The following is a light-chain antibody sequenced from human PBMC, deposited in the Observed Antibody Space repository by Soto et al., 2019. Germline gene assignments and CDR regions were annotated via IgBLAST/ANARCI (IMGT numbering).Light chain of an antibody. CDR1: SSNIGSNY. V-gene: IGLV1-47*01. J-gene: IGLJ2*01. CDR3: AAWDDSLSGRV. CDR2: RNN. Sequence: QSVLTQPPSASGTPGQRVTISCSGSSSNIGSNYVYWYQQLPGTATKLLIYRNNQRPSGVPDRFSGSKSGTSASLAISGLRSEDESEYYCAAWDDSLSGRVFGGGTKLTVL.